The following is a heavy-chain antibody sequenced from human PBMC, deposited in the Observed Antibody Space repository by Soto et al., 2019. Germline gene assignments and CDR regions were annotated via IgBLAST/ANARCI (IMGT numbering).Heavy chain of an antibody. CDR2: ISAYNGNT. CDR3: ARDSGSYYGDYYYYGMDV. V-gene: IGHV1-18*01. J-gene: IGHJ6*02. CDR1: GYTFTSYG. D-gene: IGHD1-26*01. Sequence: GASVKVSCKASGYTFTSYGISWVRQAPGQGLEWMGWISAYNGNTNYAQKLQGRVTMTTDTSTSTAYMELRSLRSDDTAVYYCARDSGSYYGDYYYYGMDVWGQGTTVTVSS.